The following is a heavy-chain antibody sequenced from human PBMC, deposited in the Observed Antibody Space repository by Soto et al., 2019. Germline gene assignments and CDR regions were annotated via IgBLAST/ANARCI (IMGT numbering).Heavy chain of an antibody. CDR2: IKSKADGGAR. V-gene: IGHV3-15*01. D-gene: IGHD1-1*01. J-gene: IGHJ4*02. CDR1: GFMFSSAW. Sequence: EVQMVQSGGDLVKPGGSLRLSCVTSGFMFSSAWMSWVRQAPGKGLEWVARIKSKADGGAREYAAPVKGRFTISRDDSKNTVYLQMNSLRAEDTAVYYCVQGWNDFWGQGTLVTVSS. CDR3: VQGWNDF.